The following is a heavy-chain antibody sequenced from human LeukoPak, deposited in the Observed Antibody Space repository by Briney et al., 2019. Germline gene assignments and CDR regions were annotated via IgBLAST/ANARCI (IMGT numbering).Heavy chain of an antibody. CDR2: IYHSGST. V-gene: IGHV4-38-2*02. D-gene: IGHD3-9*01. CDR1: GYSISSGYY. J-gene: IGHJ6*04. CDR3: ARVEYDILTGYYIMDV. Sequence: SETLSLTCTVSGYSISSGYYWGWIRQPPGKGLEWIGSIYHSGSTYYNPSLKSRVTISVDTSKNQFSLKLSSVTAADTAVYYCARVEYDILTGYYIMDVWGKGTTVTISS.